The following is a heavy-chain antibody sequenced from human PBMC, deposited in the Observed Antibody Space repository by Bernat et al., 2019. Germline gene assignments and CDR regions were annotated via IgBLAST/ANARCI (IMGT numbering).Heavy chain of an antibody. Sequence: VQLVESGGGLVQPGRSLRLSCTASGFTFGDYAMSWVRQAPGKGLEWVAQISYDGNNQYYADSVKGRFTISRDNFKDTLYLQMDRLRTEDTAVYYCARDRGVVGATTGYFDPWGQGTLVTVSS. CDR3: ARDRGVVGATTGYFDP. CDR1: GFTFGDYA. D-gene: IGHD1-26*01. J-gene: IGHJ5*02. V-gene: IGHV3-30-3*01. CDR2: ISYDGNNQ.